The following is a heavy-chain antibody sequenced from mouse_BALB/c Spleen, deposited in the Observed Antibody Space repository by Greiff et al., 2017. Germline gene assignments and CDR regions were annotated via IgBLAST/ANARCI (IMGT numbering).Heavy chain of an antibody. Sequence: QVQLQQSGAELVKPGASVKLSCKASGYTFNSYYMYWVKQRPGQGLEWIGEINPSNGGTNFNEKFKSKATLTVDKSSSTAYMQLSSLTSEDSAVYYCTSFDGYYWYFDVWGAGTTVTVSS. D-gene: IGHD2-3*01. CDR1: GYTFNSYY. CDR2: INPSNGGT. V-gene: IGHV1S81*02. CDR3: TSFDGYYWYFDV. J-gene: IGHJ1*01.